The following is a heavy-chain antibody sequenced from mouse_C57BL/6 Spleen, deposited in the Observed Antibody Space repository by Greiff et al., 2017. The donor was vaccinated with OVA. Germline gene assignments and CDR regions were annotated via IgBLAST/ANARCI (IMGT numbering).Heavy chain of an antibody. CDR2: IYPGDGDT. D-gene: IGHD1-1*01. Sequence: VQLQESGAELVKPGASVKISCKASGYAFSSSWMNWVKQRPGKGLEWIGQIYPGDGDTNYNGKFKGKATLTADKSSSTAYMQLSSLTSEDSAVYFCGREDYYGSGPSYWYFDVWGTGTTVTVSS. V-gene: IGHV1-80*01. CDR1: GYAFSSSW. CDR3: GREDYYGSGPSYWYFDV. J-gene: IGHJ1*03.